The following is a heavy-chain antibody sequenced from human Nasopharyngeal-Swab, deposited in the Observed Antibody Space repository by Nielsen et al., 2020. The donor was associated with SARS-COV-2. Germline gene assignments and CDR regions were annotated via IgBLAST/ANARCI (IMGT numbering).Heavy chain of an antibody. CDR2: ISAYNGNT. J-gene: IGHJ4*02. Sequence: ASVNVSCKASGYTFTSYGISWVRQAPGQGLEWMGWISAYNGNTNYAQKLQGRVTMTTDTSTNKASMELRNLRSDDTAVYYCARALPYYYDSSGYRLYYYFDYWGQGTLVTVSS. CDR3: ARALPYYYDSSGYRLYYYFDY. V-gene: IGHV1-18*01. D-gene: IGHD3-22*01. CDR1: GYTFTSYG.